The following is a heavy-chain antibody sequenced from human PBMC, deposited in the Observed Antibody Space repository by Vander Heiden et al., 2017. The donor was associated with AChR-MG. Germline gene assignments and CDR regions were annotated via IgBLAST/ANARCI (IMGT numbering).Heavy chain of an antibody. V-gene: IGHV3-23*01. CDR2: VSIIGANT. CDR3: AKDDNWFDP. J-gene: IGHJ5*02. Sequence: EVQLLESGGGLVQPGGSLRLSCAASGFTFSSNAMSWVRQAPGKGLEWVSTVSIIGANTYYADSVKGRFTISRDNSKNTLYLQMNSLRAEDTAVYYCAKDDNWFDPWGQGTLVTVSS. CDR1: GFTFSSNA.